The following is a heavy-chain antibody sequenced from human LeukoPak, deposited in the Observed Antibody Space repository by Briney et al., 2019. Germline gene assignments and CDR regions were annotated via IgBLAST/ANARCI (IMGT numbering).Heavy chain of an antibody. J-gene: IGHJ4*02. V-gene: IGHV3-11*05. Sequence: GGSLRLSCAASGFTFSDYYMSWIRQAPGKGLEWVSHISSSSSYANYADSVKGRFTISRDNAKSSLYLQMNSLRAEDTAVYYCARGGGSYYYGSEYWGQGTLVTVSS. D-gene: IGHD3-10*01. CDR3: ARGGGSYYYGSEY. CDR1: GFTFSDYY. CDR2: ISSSSSYA.